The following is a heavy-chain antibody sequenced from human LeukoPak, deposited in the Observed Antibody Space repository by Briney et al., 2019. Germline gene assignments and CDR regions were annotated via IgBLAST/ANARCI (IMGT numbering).Heavy chain of an antibody. Sequence: GGSLRLSCAASGFIVSRNYMSWVRQAPGKGLEWVSVIHSGGSTYYADSVKGRFFISRDNSKNTLYLQMNSLRSEDTAVYYCARDPGGNQNGFDIWGQGTMVTVSS. J-gene: IGHJ3*02. V-gene: IGHV3-66*01. CDR3: ARDPGGNQNGFDI. D-gene: IGHD3-16*01. CDR1: GFIVSRNY. CDR2: IHSGGST.